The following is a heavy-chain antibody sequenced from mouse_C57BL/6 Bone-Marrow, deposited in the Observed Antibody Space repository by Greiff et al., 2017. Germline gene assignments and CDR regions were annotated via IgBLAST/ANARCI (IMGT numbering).Heavy chain of an antibody. CDR1: GYTFTSYW. CDR2: IHPSDSDT. J-gene: IGHJ2*01. D-gene: IGHD1-2*01. V-gene: IGHV1-74*01. CDR3: AIDYYGPGYYLDY. Sequence: QVQLQQPGAELVKPGASVKVSCKASGYTFTSYWMHWVKQRPGQGLEWIGRIHPSDSDTNYNQKFKGKATLTVDKSSSTDYMQLSSLTSEASAVFYCAIDYYGPGYYLDYWGQGTTLTVSS.